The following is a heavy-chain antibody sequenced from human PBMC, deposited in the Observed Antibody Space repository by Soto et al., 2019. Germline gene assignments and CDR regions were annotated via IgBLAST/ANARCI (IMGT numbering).Heavy chain of an antibody. D-gene: IGHD6-13*01. J-gene: IGHJ6*02. CDR3: RRSSRYSTDV. CDR2: IYSIGST. V-gene: IGHV4-39*01. Sequence: SETLSLTCTVSGGSISSISYWGWIRQPPGKGLEWIGSIYSIGSTYYNPSLKSRVTISVDTSKNQFSLKLSSVTAADTAVYYCRRSSRYSTDVWGQGTTVTVSS. CDR1: GGSISSISY.